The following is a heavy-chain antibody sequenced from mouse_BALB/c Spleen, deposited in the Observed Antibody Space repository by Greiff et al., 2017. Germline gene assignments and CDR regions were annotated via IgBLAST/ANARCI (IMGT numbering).Heavy chain of an antibody. D-gene: IGHD2-2*01. V-gene: IGHV1-12*01. CDR2: IYPGNGDT. CDR3: ARDYGYDGGDWYFDV. Sequence: QVQLQQPGAELVKPGASVKMSCKASGYTFTSYNMHWVKQTPGQGLEWIGAIYPGNGDTSYNQKFKGKATLTADKSSSTAYMQLSSLTSEDSAVYYYARDYGYDGGDWYFDVWGAGTTVTVSS. CDR1: GYTFTSYN. J-gene: IGHJ1*01.